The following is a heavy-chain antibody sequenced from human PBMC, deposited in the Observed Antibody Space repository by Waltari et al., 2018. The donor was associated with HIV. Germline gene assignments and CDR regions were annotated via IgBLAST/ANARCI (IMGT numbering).Heavy chain of an antibody. CDR3: ARDGGYYYYGMDV. J-gene: IGHJ6*02. Sequence: EVQLVESGGGLIQPGGSLRLSCAASGFTVRSNYMRWVRQAPGKGLEWVSVIYSGGSTYYADSVKGRFTISRDNSKNTLYLQMNSLRAEDTAVYYCARDGGYYYYGMDVWGQGTTVTVSS. V-gene: IGHV3-53*01. CDR1: GFTVRSNY. D-gene: IGHD2-15*01. CDR2: IYSGGST.